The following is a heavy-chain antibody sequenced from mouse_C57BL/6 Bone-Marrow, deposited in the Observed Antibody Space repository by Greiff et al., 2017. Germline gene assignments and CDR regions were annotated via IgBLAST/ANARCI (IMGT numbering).Heavy chain of an antibody. Sequence: VQLQQSGPELVKPGASVKISCKASGYSFTGYYMNWVKQSPEKSLEWIGEINPSTGGTTYNQKFKAKATLTVDKSSSTAYMQLKSLTSEDSAVYYCARNPFNYYGSSSFDYWGQGTTLTVSS. CDR1: GYSFTGYY. V-gene: IGHV1-42*01. CDR2: INPSTGGT. D-gene: IGHD1-1*01. CDR3: ARNPFNYYGSSSFDY. J-gene: IGHJ2*01.